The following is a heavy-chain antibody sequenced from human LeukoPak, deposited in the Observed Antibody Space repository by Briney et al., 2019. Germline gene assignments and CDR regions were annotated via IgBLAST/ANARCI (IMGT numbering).Heavy chain of an antibody. J-gene: IGHJ4*02. D-gene: IGHD3-10*01. V-gene: IGHV1-46*01. Sequence: ASVKVSCKASGYTFTSYYMHWVRQAPGQGLEWMGIINPSGGSTSYAQKFQGRVTMTRDMSTSTAYMELRSLRSDDTAVYYCAREKYYYGSGSYYGYWGQGTLVTVSS. CDR1: GYTFTSYY. CDR2: INPSGGST. CDR3: AREKYYYGSGSYYGY.